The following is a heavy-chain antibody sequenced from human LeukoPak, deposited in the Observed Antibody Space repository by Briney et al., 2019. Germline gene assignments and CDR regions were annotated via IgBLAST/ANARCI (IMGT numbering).Heavy chain of an antibody. V-gene: IGHV3-74*01. CDR3: ARYSCSSGGASYYLDY. CDR1: GFSLRNYW. Sequence: PGGSLRLSCAASGFSLRNYWMHWVRQVPGKRLVWVSRIGGDGSVTNYADSVKGRFTISRDNAKNTLFLQINGLRAEDTAVYYCARYSCSSGGASYYLDYWGHGTLLTVSS. J-gene: IGHJ4*01. CDR2: IGGDGSVT. D-gene: IGHD6-6*01.